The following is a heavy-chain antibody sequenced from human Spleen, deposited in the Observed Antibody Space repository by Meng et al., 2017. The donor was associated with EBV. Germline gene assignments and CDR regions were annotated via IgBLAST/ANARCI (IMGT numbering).Heavy chain of an antibody. CDR2: IYWDDEK. Sequence: QITLKESGPTLVKPTHTLTLTFTLSGLSVSTSGVGVGWIRHPPAKALEWLALIYWDDEKRYSPSLKSRLTITRDTSKNQVILTMTNMDPVDTATYYCAHRRRGIVVVRPTFDYWGQGTLGTVSS. CDR1: GLSVSTSGVG. D-gene: IGHD2-21*01. V-gene: IGHV2-5*02. CDR3: AHRRRGIVVVRPTFDY. J-gene: IGHJ4*02.